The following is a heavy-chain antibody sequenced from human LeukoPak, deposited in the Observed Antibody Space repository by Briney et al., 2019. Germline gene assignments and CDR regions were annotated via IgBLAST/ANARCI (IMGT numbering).Heavy chain of an antibody. J-gene: IGHJ4*02. CDR2: ISSSSSYI. CDR3: ARVAVEMASSPYDY. D-gene: IGHD5-24*01. CDR1: GFTFSSYS. Sequence: GGSLRLSCAASGFTFSSYSMNWVRQAPGKGLEWVSSISSSSSYIYYADSVKGRFTISRDNAKNSLYPQMNSLRAEDTAVYYCARVAVEMASSPYDYWGQGTLVTVSS. V-gene: IGHV3-21*01.